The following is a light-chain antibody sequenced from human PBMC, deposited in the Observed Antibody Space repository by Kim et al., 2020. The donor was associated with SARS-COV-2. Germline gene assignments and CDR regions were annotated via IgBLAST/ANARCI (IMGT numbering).Light chain of an antibody. CDR1: QSVSSSY. V-gene: IGKV3-20*01. Sequence: EIVLTQSPGTLSLSPGERATLSCRASQSVSSSYLAWYQQKPGQAPRLVIYGTSSRATGIPDRFSGSGSETDFTLTISRLEPEDFAVYYCQQSGNSPWTFGQGTKVDIK. J-gene: IGKJ1*01. CDR2: GTS. CDR3: QQSGNSPWT.